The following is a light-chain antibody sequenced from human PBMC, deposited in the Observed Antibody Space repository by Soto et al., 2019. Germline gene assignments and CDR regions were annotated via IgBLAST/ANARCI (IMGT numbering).Light chain of an antibody. CDR1: ESISNW. V-gene: IGKV1-5*01. CDR3: QQYRTYS. J-gene: IGKJ1*01. CDR2: HAS. Sequence: IQLTQSPTTLPASVGDRVTLTCRASESISNWLAWYQQRPGTASKLLIYHASILETAVPSRFSGNGSGTEFTLTISSLQPGDFATYYCQQYRTYSFGQGSRVEIK.